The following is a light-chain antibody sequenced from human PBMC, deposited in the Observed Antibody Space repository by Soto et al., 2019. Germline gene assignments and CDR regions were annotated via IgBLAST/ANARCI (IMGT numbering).Light chain of an antibody. V-gene: IGKV3-15*01. J-gene: IGKJ5*01. CDR2: DTS. Sequence: EIVMTQSPATLSVSPGERATLSCRASQSVSSKLAWYQQRPGQAPRLVIYDTSTRATGIPARFSGSGSGTEFTLTISSLQSEDSAIYYCQQYNVWPPITFGQGTRLENK. CDR1: QSVSSK. CDR3: QQYNVWPPIT.